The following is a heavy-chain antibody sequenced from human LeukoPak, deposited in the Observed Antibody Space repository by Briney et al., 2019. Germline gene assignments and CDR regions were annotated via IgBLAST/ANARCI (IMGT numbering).Heavy chain of an antibody. D-gene: IGHD2-15*01. V-gene: IGHV4-59*12. CDR1: GGSISSYY. J-gene: IGHJ4*02. Sequence: SETLSLTCTVSGGSISSYYWSWIRQPPGKGLEWFGYIYYSGSTNYNPSLKSRVTISVDTSKNQFSLKLSSVTAADTAVYYCAREYCSGGSCYSGETYYFDYWGQGTLVTVSS. CDR3: AREYCSGGSCYSGETYYFDY. CDR2: IYYSGST.